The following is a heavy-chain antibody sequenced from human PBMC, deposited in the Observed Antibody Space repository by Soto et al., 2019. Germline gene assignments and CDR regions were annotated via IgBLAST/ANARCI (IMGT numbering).Heavy chain of an antibody. D-gene: IGHD6-19*01. CDR1: GFIISSNW. CDR3: ARGPSRWYGFDY. Sequence: EVQLVESGGGLVQPGGSLRLSCADSGFIISSNWMHWVRQAPGKGLVWVSRINSDGSTTSYADSVKGRFTISRDNAKNTLDLQMNSRRAEDTREYYCARGPSRWYGFDYWGQGNLVTVSS. CDR2: INSDGSTT. V-gene: IGHV3-74*01. J-gene: IGHJ4*02.